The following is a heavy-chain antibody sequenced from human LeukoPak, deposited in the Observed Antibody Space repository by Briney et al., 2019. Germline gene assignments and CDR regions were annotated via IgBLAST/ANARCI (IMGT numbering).Heavy chain of an antibody. CDR3: ARAAYYDFWSGYSSAGWFDP. CDR2: INHGGST. D-gene: IGHD3-3*01. Sequence: SETLSLTCAVYGGSFSGYYWSWIRQPPGKGLEWIGEINHGGSTNYNPSLKSRVTISVDTSKNQFSLKLSSVTAADTAVYYCARAAYYDFWSGYSSAGWFDPWGQGTLVTVSS. V-gene: IGHV4-34*01. J-gene: IGHJ5*02. CDR1: GGSFSGYY.